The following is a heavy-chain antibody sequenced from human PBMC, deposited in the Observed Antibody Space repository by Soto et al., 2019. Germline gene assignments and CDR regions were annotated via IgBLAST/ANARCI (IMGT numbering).Heavy chain of an antibody. J-gene: IGHJ6*02. Sequence: EVQLLMSGGGLVQPGGSLRLSRAASGFTFSSYAMRWGGQAPGKGLVWVSAISGSGGNTYYEDSVKGRYTISRDNANNTLQLQISSRRAEDTAVYYCARVRVVTKCVYGMDVWGQGTTVTVSS. CDR1: GFTFSSYA. CDR2: ISGSGGNT. V-gene: IGHV3-23*01. CDR3: ARVRVVTKCVYGMDV. D-gene: IGHD3-3*01.